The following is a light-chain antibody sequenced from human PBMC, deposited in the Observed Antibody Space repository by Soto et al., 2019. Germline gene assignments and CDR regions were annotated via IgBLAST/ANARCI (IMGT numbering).Light chain of an antibody. V-gene: IGKV1-5*01. Sequence: DIQMTQSPSTLSASVGDRVTITCRASQSISSWLAWYQQKPGKAPKLLIYDASSLESGVPSRFSGSGSGTEFALTISSLQPDDFATYCCQQYNSLFTFGPGTKVDIK. CDR2: DAS. CDR1: QSISSW. J-gene: IGKJ3*01. CDR3: QQYNSLFT.